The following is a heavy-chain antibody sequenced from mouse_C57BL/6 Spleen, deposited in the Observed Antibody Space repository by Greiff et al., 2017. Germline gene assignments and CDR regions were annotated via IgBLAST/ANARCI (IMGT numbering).Heavy chain of an antibody. CDR2: FYPGSGSI. Sequence: VQLQESGAELVKPGASVKLSCKASGYTFTEYTIYWVKKRSGKGLEWIGWFYPGSGSIKYNEKFKVQATFTADKSSSTVYMELSRLTSEDSAVYFCARHERVSSWFAYWGQGTLVTVAA. J-gene: IGHJ3*01. CDR3: ARHERVSSWFAY. CDR1: GYTFTEYT. V-gene: IGHV1-62-2*01. D-gene: IGHD1-1*01.